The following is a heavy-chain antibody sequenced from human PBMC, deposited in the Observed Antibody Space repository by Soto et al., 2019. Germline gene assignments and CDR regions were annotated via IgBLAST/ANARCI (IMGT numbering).Heavy chain of an antibody. Sequence: PGGALGLSCSASGFTFSSYAIPLVRQAPREGLEKVSAISGNGGSTYYADSVKGRFTISRDNSKSTLYLQISSLRTEDTAVYYCVKDPPRLRIAAAGTMPQNWFDTWGQGTLVPVSS. J-gene: IGHJ5*02. CDR3: VKDPPRLRIAAAGTMPQNWFDT. D-gene: IGHD6-13*01. CDR1: GFTFSSYA. V-gene: IGHV3-64D*06. CDR2: ISGNGGST.